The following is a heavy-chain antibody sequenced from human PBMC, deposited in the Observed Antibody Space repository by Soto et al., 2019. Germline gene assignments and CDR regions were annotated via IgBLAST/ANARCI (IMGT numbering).Heavy chain of an antibody. D-gene: IGHD3-9*01. CDR3: ARAHYDILTGYYYYGMDV. J-gene: IGHJ6*02. V-gene: IGHV1-8*01. Sequence: ASVKVCCKASGYTFTSYDINWVRQATGQGLEWMGWMNPNSGNTGYAQKFQGRVTMTRNTSISTAYMELSSLRSEDTAVYYCARAHYDILTGYYYYGMDVWGQGTTVTVSS. CDR1: GYTFTSYD. CDR2: MNPNSGNT.